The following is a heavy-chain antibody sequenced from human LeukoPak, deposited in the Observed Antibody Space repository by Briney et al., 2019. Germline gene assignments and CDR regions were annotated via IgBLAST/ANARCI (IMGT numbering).Heavy chain of an antibody. Sequence: GSLRLSCTASGFTFGDYAMSWFRQPPGKGLEWIGEINHSGSTNYNPSLKSRVTISVDTSKNQFSLKLSSVTAADTAVYYCARLFDYWGQGTLVTVSS. CDR3: ARLFDY. CDR1: GFTFGDYA. J-gene: IGHJ4*02. V-gene: IGHV4-34*01. CDR2: INHSGST.